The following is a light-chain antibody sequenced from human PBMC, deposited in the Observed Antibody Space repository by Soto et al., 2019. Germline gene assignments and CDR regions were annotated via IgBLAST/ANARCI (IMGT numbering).Light chain of an antibody. Sequence: QSALTQPASVSGSPGQSITISCTGTSSDVGAYNYVSWYQQFPGKAPKLMIYEVRNRASGVSHRFSGSKSGNTASLTISGLLAEDEAHYYCSSYTKTNTWVFGGGTQLTVL. CDR2: EVR. CDR3: SSYTKTNTWV. J-gene: IGLJ3*02. CDR1: SSDVGAYNY. V-gene: IGLV2-14*01.